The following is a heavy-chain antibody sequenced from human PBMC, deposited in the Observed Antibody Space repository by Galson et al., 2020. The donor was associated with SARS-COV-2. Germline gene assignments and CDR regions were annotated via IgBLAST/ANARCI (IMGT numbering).Heavy chain of an antibody. V-gene: IGHV3-30-3*01. D-gene: IGHD2-21*02. CDR1: GFTFRSYA. J-gene: IGHJ4*02. Sequence: GESLKISCAASGFTFRSYAMHWVRQAPGKGLEWVAVISYDGSIKYYADSVRGRFTISRDNSKNTLYLQMNSLRAEDTAVYYCARSVVVTATTDYWGQGTLVTVSS. CDR3: ARSVVVTATTDY. CDR2: ISYDGSIK.